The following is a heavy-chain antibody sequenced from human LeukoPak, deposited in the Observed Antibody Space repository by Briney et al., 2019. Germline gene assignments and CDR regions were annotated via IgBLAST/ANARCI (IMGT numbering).Heavy chain of an antibody. CDR1: RFTVATNH. D-gene: IGHD6-19*01. J-gene: IGHJ4*02. CDR3: ARASRWLAFDT. CDR2: IYNGDNT. Sequence: GGSLRLSCAASRFTVATNHMNWVRQAPGKGLEWVSVIYNGDNTAYADSVKGRLTVSRDNSRNTLYLQMHSRRVEDTAVYFCARASRWLAFDTWGQGTLVTVSS. V-gene: IGHV3-66*01.